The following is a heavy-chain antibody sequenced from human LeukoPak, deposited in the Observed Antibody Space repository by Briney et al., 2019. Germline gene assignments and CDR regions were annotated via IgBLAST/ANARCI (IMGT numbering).Heavy chain of an antibody. D-gene: IGHD3-10*01. Sequence: GGSLRLSCAASEFTFSSYWMSWVRQAPGKGLEWVAFIRYDGSNKYYADSVKGRFTISRDNSKNTLYLQMNSLRAEDTAVYYCAKDPSSYYYGSGPDWGQGTLVTVSS. CDR1: EFTFSSYW. J-gene: IGHJ4*02. CDR3: AKDPSSYYYGSGPD. CDR2: IRYDGSNK. V-gene: IGHV3-30*02.